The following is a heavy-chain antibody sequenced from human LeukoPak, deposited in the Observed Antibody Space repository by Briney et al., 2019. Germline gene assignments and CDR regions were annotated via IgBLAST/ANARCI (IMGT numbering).Heavy chain of an antibody. CDR3: ARHGGIVLGNDAFDI. CDR1: GGSVSSYY. D-gene: IGHD2-8*01. CDR2: IYYSGST. J-gene: IGHJ3*02. V-gene: IGHV4-59*08. Sequence: TSETLSLTCTVSGGSVSSYYWSWIRQPPGKGLEWIGYIYYSGSTNHNPSLKSRVTISVDTSKNQFSLKLSSVTAADTAVYYCARHGGIVLGNDAFDIWGQGTMVTVSS.